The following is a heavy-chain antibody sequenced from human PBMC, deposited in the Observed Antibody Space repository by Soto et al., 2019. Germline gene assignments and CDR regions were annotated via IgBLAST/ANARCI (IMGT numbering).Heavy chain of an antibody. Sequence: EVRLVESGGGLVKPGGSLRLSCAASGFTCNKYSMNLVRQAPGQGLEWVSSSTGKTGDQYYADSVKGRFIISRDNTNNSLSLQVTSLRDEDTAGYYCARDLMPKDRGLGDLAYWGQGTLVTVSS. D-gene: IGHD2-15*01. V-gene: IGHV3-21*02. J-gene: IGHJ4*02. CDR3: ARDLMPKDRGLGDLAY. CDR2: STGKTGDQ. CDR1: GFTCNKYS.